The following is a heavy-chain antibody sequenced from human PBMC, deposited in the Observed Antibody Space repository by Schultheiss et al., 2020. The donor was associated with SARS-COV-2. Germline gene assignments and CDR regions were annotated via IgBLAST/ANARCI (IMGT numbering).Heavy chain of an antibody. D-gene: IGHD3-10*01. Sequence: GESLKISCAASGFTFSDYYMSWIRQAPGKGLEWVSYISSSGSTIYYADSVKGRFTISRDNAKNSLYLQMNSLRAEDTAVYYCARYYYGSGSYYNPNYYYGMDVWGQGTTVTVSS. CDR2: ISSSGSTI. J-gene: IGHJ6*02. V-gene: IGHV3-11*01. CDR3: ARYYYGSGSYYNPNYYYGMDV. CDR1: GFTFSDYY.